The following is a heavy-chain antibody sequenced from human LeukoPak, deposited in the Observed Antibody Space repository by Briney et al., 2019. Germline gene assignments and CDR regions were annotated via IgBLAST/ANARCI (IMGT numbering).Heavy chain of an antibody. CDR1: GGTFSSYA. J-gene: IGHJ6*02. V-gene: IGHV1-69*13. CDR3: ARDRMATGGYYYGMDV. CDR2: IIPIFGTA. D-gene: IGHD5-24*01. Sequence: SVKVSCKASGGTFSSYAISWVRQAPGQGLEWMGGIIPIFGTANYAQKFQGRVTITADGSTSTAYMELSSLRSEDTAVYYCARDRMATGGYYYGMDVWGQGTTVTVSS.